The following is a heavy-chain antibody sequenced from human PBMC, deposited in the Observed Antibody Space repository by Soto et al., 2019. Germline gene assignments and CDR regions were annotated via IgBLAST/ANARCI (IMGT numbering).Heavy chain of an antibody. V-gene: IGHV1-18*01. CDR2: ISGYNGDT. CDR1: GYTFTRYG. Sequence: QGQLVQSEAEVKKPGASVKVSCKASGYTFTRYGISWVRQAPGQGLEWMGWISGYNGDTTYAQKFQGRVSMTIDTSTGTAYMELRSLTFDDTAAYYCAKNGQPPYYYYGLDVWGQGTKVTVSS. J-gene: IGHJ6*02. D-gene: IGHD2-8*01. CDR3: AKNGQPPYYYYGLDV.